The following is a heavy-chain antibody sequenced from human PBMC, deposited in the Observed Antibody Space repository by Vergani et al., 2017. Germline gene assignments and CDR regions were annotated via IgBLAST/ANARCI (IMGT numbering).Heavy chain of an antibody. CDR1: GGSIISHNYY. D-gene: IGHD3-22*01. CDR3: ARVAVGSGGYYLG. CDR2: IHTSGST. Sequence: QVQLQESGPGLVKPSQTLSLTCTVSGGSIISHNYYWSWIRQPAGKGLEWIGRIHTSGSTNYNPSLKSRVTMSEDTSKNQFSLNLISVTAGDKAVYYCARVAVGSGGYYLGWGQGTPVTVSS. V-gene: IGHV4-61*02. J-gene: IGHJ4*02.